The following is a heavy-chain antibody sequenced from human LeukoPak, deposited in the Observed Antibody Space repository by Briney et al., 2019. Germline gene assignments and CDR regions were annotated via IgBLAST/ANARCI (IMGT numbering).Heavy chain of an antibody. CDR3: ARPRRFGYWDAFEI. Sequence: SETLSFTCTVSGDSISSYYWNWIRQPPGKGLEWIGYIQNIGSTNYNPSLKSRVTISVDTSKNQFSLNLRSVTAADTAVYYCARPRRFGYWDAFEIWGQGTMVTVSS. J-gene: IGHJ3*02. CDR2: IQNIGST. CDR1: GDSISSYY. V-gene: IGHV4-59*08. D-gene: IGHD3-22*01.